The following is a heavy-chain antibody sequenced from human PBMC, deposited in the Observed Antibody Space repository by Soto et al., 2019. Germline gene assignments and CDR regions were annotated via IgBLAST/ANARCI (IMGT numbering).Heavy chain of an antibody. Sequence: PGGSLRLSCAASGLTFSSYWMHWVRQAPGKGLVWVSRINSDGSSTSYAESVKGRITISRDNAKNTLYLQMNSLRVDEDTAVYYCARSGSGWAGYDGFDIWGQGTMVTVSS. J-gene: IGHJ3*02. CDR1: GLTFSSYW. CDR2: INSDGSST. D-gene: IGHD6-19*01. V-gene: IGHV3-74*01. CDR3: ARSGSGWAGYDGFDI.